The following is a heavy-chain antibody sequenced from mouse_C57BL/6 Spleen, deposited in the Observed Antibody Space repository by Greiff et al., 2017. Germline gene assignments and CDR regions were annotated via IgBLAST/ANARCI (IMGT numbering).Heavy chain of an antibody. CDR3: TTGDYYGSSYSAWFAY. Sequence: EVQLQQSGAELVRPGASVKLSCTASGFNIKDYYMHWVKQRPEQGLEWIGRIDPEDGDTEYAPKFQGKATMTADTSSNTAYLQLSSLTSEDTAVYYCTTGDYYGSSYSAWFAYWGQGTLVTVSA. CDR2: IDPEDGDT. V-gene: IGHV14-1*01. J-gene: IGHJ3*01. CDR1: GFNIKDYY. D-gene: IGHD1-1*01.